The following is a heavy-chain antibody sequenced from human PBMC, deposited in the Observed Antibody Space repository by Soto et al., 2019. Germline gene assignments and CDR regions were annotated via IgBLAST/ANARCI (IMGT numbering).Heavy chain of an antibody. CDR1: GFTFSRYW. V-gene: IGHV3-7*05. D-gene: IGHD2-15*01. CDR2: IKQEGSEK. CDR3: ARVLLGCSGGSCYSYYYYGMDV. Sequence: EVQLVESGGGLVQPGGSLRLSCAASGFTFSRYWMSWVRQAPGKGLEWVANIKQEGSEKYYVDSVKGRFTISRDNAKNSLYLQMNSLRAEDTAVYYCARVLLGCSGGSCYSYYYYGMDVWGQGTTVTVSS. J-gene: IGHJ6*02.